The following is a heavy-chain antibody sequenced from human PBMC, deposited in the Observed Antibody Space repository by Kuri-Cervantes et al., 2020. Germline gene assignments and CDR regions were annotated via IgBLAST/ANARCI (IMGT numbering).Heavy chain of an antibody. Sequence: SLKISCAASGFTFDDYAMHWVRQAPGKGLEWVSGISWNSGSIGYADSVRGRFTISRDNAKNSLYLQMNSLRAEDTALYYCANDMVAVAAKSHWYFDLWGRGTLVTVSS. CDR1: GFTFDDYA. J-gene: IGHJ2*01. CDR3: ANDMVAVAAKSHWYFDL. D-gene: IGHD6-19*01. V-gene: IGHV3-9*01. CDR2: ISWNSGSI.